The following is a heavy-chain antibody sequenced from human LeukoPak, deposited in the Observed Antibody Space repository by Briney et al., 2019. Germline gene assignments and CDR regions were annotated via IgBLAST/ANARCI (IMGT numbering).Heavy chain of an antibody. CDR3: ARGRCSSTSCYWYWFDP. CDR1: GGSFSGYY. Sequence: SETLSLTCAVYGGSFSGYYWSWIRQPPGKGPEWIGEINHSGSTNYNPSLKSRVTISVDTSKNQFSLKLSSVTAADTAVYYCARGRCSSTSCYWYWFDPWGQGTLVTVSS. CDR2: INHSGST. J-gene: IGHJ5*02. D-gene: IGHD2-2*01. V-gene: IGHV4-34*01.